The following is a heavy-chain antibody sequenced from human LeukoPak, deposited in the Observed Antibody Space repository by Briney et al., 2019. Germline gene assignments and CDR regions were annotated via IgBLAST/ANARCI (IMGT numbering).Heavy chain of an antibody. CDR2: TYYRSKWNY. CDR3: ARRRHANNGVDV. Sequence: SQTLSLTCAISGDIVSTTTSIWNWIRQSPSRGLEWLGRTYYRSKWNYDYADSVKSRITISPDTSENQFSLQLQFVTPEDSAVYYCARRRHANNGVDVWGQGTTVTVSS. V-gene: IGHV6-1*01. J-gene: IGHJ6*02. CDR1: GDIVSTTTSI.